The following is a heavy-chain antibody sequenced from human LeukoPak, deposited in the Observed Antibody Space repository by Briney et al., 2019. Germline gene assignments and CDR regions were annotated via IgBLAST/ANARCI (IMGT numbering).Heavy chain of an antibody. Sequence: SVKVSCKASAGNFNNYAVNWVRQAPGQGLQWMGRIIPALDRANYAHNFEGRLTMTADKSTRTAYMELRSLRSEDTAMYFCARRTDAVDDAFDIWGQGTMLTVSS. CDR1: AGNFNNYA. V-gene: IGHV1-69*04. CDR2: IIPALDRA. J-gene: IGHJ3*02. CDR3: ARRTDAVDDAFDI. D-gene: IGHD3/OR15-3a*01.